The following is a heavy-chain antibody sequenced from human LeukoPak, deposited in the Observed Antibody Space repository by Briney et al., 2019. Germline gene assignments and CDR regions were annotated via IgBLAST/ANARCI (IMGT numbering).Heavy chain of an antibody. CDR1: GSTFASVA. Sequence: GGLLRFTWAATGSTFASVAMSGVPEAPKKRLEWVSAVSATGGSTFHADSVKGRFIISRDNSKNTLYLQMDSLRAEDTAIYYCAKGYYCGSGSCYKHSFEIWCQGTMVT. CDR2: VSATGGST. V-gene: IGHV3-23*01. CDR3: AKGYYCGSGSCYKHSFEI. J-gene: IGHJ3*02. D-gene: IGHD3-10*01.